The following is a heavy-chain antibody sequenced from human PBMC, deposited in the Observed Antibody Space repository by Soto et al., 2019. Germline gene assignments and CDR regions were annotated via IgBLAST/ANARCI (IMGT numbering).Heavy chain of an antibody. D-gene: IGHD2-15*01. CDR1: GFTLSGFD. CDR2: IKTKVESYAT. J-gene: IGHJ4*02. CDR3: TRRHCSGGGCYSDFDF. V-gene: IGHV3-73*01. Sequence: EVQLVESGGGLVQPGGSLKLSCAASGFTLSGFDLHWVRQASGEGLEWIGRIKTKVESYATEYAASVKGRFSISRDDSKNTAYLEMNSLEPEDTAIYYCTRRHCSGGGCYSDFDFWGQGSLVTVSS.